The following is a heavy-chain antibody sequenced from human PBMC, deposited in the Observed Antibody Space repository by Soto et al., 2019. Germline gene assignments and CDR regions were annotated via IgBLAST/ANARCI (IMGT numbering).Heavy chain of an antibody. CDR3: AKVGIYCSDGVCTAY. CDR1: GFTFRSYA. CDR2: ISGSGGST. V-gene: IGHV3-23*01. Sequence: GGSLRLSCAASGFTFRSYAMSWVRQAPGKGLEWVSGISGSGGSTYYADSVKGRFTISRDNSKNTLYLQINSLTAEDTAVYYCAKVGIYCSDGVCTAYWGQGTLVTVS. D-gene: IGHD2-8*01. J-gene: IGHJ4*02.